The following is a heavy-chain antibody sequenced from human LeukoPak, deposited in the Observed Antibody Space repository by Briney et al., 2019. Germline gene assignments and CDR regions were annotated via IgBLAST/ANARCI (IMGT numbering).Heavy chain of an antibody. D-gene: IGHD6-6*01. J-gene: IGHJ3*02. V-gene: IGHV3-64D*09. Sequence: GGSLRLSCSASGFTFSSYWMHWVRQAPGKGLEYVSAISSNGGSTYYADSVKGRFTISRDNSKNTLYLQMSSLRAEDTAVYYCVKTLGYSSSGGDIWGQGTMVTVSS. CDR3: VKTLGYSSSGGDI. CDR1: GFTFSSYW. CDR2: ISSNGGST.